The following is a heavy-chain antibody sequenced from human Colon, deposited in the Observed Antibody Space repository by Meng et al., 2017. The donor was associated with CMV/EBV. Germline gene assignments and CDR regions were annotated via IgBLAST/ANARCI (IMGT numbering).Heavy chain of an antibody. V-gene: IGHV3-23*01. CDR2: LRSSGEST. CDR1: GFTFSSYA. CDR3: AKREYCSGSACYTLNYYYYAVDV. D-gene: IGHD2-8*02. J-gene: IGHJ6*02. Sequence: GESLKISCTASGFTFSSYAMSWVRQAPGKGLEWVSALRSSGESTYYADSVKGRFTVSRDNSKSTLYLQINSPRVEDTAVYYCAKREYCSGSACYTLNYYYYAVDVWGQGTTVTVSS.